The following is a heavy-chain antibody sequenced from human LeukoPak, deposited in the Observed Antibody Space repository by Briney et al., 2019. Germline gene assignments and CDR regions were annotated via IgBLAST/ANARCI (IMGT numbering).Heavy chain of an antibody. D-gene: IGHD3-16*01. CDR2: IDYSGTT. CDR3: ARHDPWGY. Sequence: SETLSLTCTVSGYSISSSSGYYWGWIRQPPGKGLEWIGSIDYSGTTYYNVSLKSRLTISVDTSKNQFSLKLSSVTAADTAVYYCARHDPWGYWGQGTLSPSLQ. CDR1: GYSISSSSGYY. J-gene: IGHJ4*02. V-gene: IGHV4-39*01.